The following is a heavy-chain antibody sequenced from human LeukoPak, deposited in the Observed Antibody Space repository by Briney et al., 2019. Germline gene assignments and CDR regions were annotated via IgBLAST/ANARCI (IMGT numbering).Heavy chain of an antibody. CDR3: ARGPSVLRYFDWLLWRNWFDP. D-gene: IGHD3-9*01. V-gene: IGHV4-39*07. Sequence: KSSETLSLTCTVSGGSISSGGYYWSWIRQPPGKGLEWIGEINHSGSTNYNPSLKSRVTISVDTSKNQFSLKLSSVTAADTAVYYCARGPSVLRYFDWLLWRNWFDPWGQGTLVTVSS. CDR1: GGSISSGGYY. J-gene: IGHJ5*02. CDR2: INHSGST.